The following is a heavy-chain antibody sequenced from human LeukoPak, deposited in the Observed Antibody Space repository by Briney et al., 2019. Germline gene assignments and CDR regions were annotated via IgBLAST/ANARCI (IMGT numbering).Heavy chain of an antibody. CDR3: AKGGGSGWYWEEY. CDR2: ISGSGGST. Sequence: GGSLRLSCAASGFTFSSYAMSWDRQAPGKGLEWVSAISGSGGSTYYADFVKGRFTISRDNSKNTLYPQMNSLRAEDTAVYYCAKGGGSGWYWEEYWGQGTLVTVSS. V-gene: IGHV3-23*01. CDR1: GFTFSSYA. J-gene: IGHJ4*02. D-gene: IGHD6-19*01.